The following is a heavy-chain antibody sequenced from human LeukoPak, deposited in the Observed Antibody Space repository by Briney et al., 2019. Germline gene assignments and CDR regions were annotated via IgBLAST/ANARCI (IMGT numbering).Heavy chain of an antibody. D-gene: IGHD3-22*01. CDR1: GFTFSNYA. CDR2: ISGSGDNT. V-gene: IGHV3-23*01. CDR3: AKGGYYDSSGYYYYYYYMDV. Sequence: SGGSLRLSCAASGFTFSNYAMSWVRQAPGKGLEWVSAISGSGDNTYYADSVKGRFTISRDNSKNTLYLQMNSLRAEDTAVYYCAKGGYYDSSGYYYYYYYMDVWGKGTTVTVSS. J-gene: IGHJ6*03.